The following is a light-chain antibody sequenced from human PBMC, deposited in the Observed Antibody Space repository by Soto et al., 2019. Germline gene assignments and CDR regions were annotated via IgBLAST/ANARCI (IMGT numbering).Light chain of an antibody. CDR3: QSYDSSLRVV. CDR2: GNS. CDR1: SSNIGAGYD. V-gene: IGLV1-40*01. Sequence: QSVLTQPPSVSGAPGQRVTISCTWSSSNIGAGYDVHWYQQLPGTAPKLLVSGNSNRPSGVPDRFSGSKSGTSASLAITGLQAEDEADYYCQSYDSSLRVVFGGGTKLTVL. J-gene: IGLJ2*01.